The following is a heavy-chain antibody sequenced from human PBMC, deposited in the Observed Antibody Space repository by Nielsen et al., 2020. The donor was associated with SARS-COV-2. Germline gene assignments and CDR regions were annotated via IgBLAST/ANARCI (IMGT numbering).Heavy chain of an antibody. CDR3: ARDQGGVATPQDY. Sequence: GSLRLSCAASGFTFSSYSMNWVRQAPGKGLEWVSSISSSSSYIYYADSVKGRFTISRDNAKNSLYLQMNSLRAEDTAVYYCARDQGGVATPQDYWGQGTLVTVSS. J-gene: IGHJ4*02. D-gene: IGHD5-12*01. CDR1: GFTFSSYS. CDR2: ISSSSSYI. V-gene: IGHV3-21*01.